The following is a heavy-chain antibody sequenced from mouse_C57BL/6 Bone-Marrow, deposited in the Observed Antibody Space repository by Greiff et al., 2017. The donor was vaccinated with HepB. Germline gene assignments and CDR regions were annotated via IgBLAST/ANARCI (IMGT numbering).Heavy chain of an antibody. CDR1: GFTFSDYG. CDR2: ISSGSSTI. J-gene: IGHJ3*01. V-gene: IGHV5-17*01. Sequence: EVMLVESGGGLVKPGGSLKLSCAASGFTFSDYGMHWVRQAPEKGLEWVAYISSGSSTIYYADTVKGRFTISRDNAKNTLFLQMTSLRSEDTAMYYCARQLGPWFAYWGPGTLVTVSA. CDR3: ARQLGPWFAY. D-gene: IGHD4-1*02.